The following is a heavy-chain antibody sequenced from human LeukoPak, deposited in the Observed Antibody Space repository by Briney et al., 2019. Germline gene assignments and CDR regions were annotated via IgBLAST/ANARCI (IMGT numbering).Heavy chain of an antibody. Sequence: PSETLSLTCAVSGGSISRSNWWSWVRQSPGKGLEWIGEIYDNGSTNYNPSLKSRVTISVDKSKNQFSLKLSSVTAADTAVYYCAGGTTVTTRVGYFDYWGQGTLVTVSS. CDR3: AGGTTVTTRVGYFDY. CDR2: IYDNGST. V-gene: IGHV4-4*02. J-gene: IGHJ4*02. CDR1: GGSISRSNW. D-gene: IGHD4-17*01.